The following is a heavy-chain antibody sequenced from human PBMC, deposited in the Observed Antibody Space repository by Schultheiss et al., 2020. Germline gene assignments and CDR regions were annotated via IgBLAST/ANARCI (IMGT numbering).Heavy chain of an antibody. Sequence: SETLSLTCTVSGGSISSYYWSWIRQPPGKGLEWMEYMYNNGSTYYNPSLKSRVTISVDTSKNQFSLKLSSVTAADTAVYYCAGGGVTTKREYYYYYYGMDVWGQGTTVTVSS. CDR3: AGGGVTTKREYYYYYYGMDV. V-gene: IGHV4-4*08. J-gene: IGHJ6*02. CDR2: MYNNGST. D-gene: IGHD4-11*01. CDR1: GGSISSYY.